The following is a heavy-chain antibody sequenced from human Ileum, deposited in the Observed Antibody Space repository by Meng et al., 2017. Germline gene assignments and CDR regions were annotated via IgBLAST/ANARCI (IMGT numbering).Heavy chain of an antibody. CDR3: ARVFQQQLVDY. D-gene: IGHD6-13*01. V-gene: IGHV3-21*01. Sequence: GESLKISCAASGFTLSTYWMHWVRQAPGKGLEWVSSISSSSSYIYYADSVKGRFTISRDNAKNSLYLQMNSLRAEDTAVYYCARVFQQQLVDYWGQGTPVTVSS. CDR1: GFTLSTYW. CDR2: ISSSSSYI. J-gene: IGHJ4*02.